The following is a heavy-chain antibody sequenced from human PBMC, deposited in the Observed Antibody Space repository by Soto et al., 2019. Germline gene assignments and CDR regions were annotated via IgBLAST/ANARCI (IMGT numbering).Heavy chain of an antibody. J-gene: IGHJ4*02. CDR2: ISGSGGST. V-gene: IGHV3-23*01. CDR1: GFTFSSYA. Sequence: PGGSLRLSCAASGFTFSSYAMSWVRQAPGKGLEWVSAISGSGGSTYYADSVKGRFTISRDKSKNTLYLQMGSLRGEDMAIYYCARAHSSGWYMDWGQGTLVTVSS. D-gene: IGHD6-19*01. CDR3: ARAHSSGWYMD.